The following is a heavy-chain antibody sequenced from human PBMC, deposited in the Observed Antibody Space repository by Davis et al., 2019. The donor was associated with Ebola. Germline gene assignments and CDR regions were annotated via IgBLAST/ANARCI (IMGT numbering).Heavy chain of an antibody. V-gene: IGHV3-23*01. CDR2: ISGSGGST. Sequence: PGGSLRLSCAASGFTFSSYAMSWVRQAPGKGLEWVSGISGSGGSTDYADSVKGRFTISRDNSKNTLYLQMNSLRAEDTAVYYCARPYYYDSGGYYSRDHWGQGTLVTVSS. J-gene: IGHJ4*02. D-gene: IGHD3-22*01. CDR3: ARPYYYDSGGYYSRDH. CDR1: GFTFSSYA.